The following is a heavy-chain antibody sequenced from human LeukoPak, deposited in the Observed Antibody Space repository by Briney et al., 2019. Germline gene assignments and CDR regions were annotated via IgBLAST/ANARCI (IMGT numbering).Heavy chain of an antibody. CDR2: RYDTGGT. CDR1: GGSISSNY. V-gene: IGHV4-59*01. Sequence: SETLSLTCTVSGGSISSNYWSWIRQPPGKGLEWIGCRYDTGGTNYNPSLQSRVTISVDTSKNQFSLKLTSVTAADTAVYYCARDSGSYSFQSWGQGTLVTVSS. CDR3: ARDSGSYSFQS. J-gene: IGHJ4*02. D-gene: IGHD1-26*01.